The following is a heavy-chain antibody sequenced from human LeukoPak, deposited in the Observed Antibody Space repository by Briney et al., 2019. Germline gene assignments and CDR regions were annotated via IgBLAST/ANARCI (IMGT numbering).Heavy chain of an antibody. J-gene: IGHJ4*02. V-gene: IGHV4-59*08. D-gene: IGHD5-18*01. CDR1: GVAISGFD. CDR2: IYFSGSI. CDR3: ARSSGYTYGSDY. Sequence: SETLSLTCRVSGVAISGFDWSSIRQPPGRGLEWVGYIYFSGSINYNPSLKSRVTISADTSKNRLSLKLSSVTAADTAVYYCARSSGYTYGSDYWGQGTLVTVSS.